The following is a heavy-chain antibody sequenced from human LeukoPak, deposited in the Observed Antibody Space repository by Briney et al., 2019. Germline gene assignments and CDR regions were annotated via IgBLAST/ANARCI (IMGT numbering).Heavy chain of an antibody. Sequence: SETLSLTCAVYGGSFSGYYWSWIRQPPGKGLEWIGEIKHSGSTNYNPSLKSRVTISVDTSKNQFSLKLSSVTAADTAVYYCARGFYDFWSGSPYYFDYWGQGTLVTVSS. CDR1: GGSFSGYY. V-gene: IGHV4-34*01. D-gene: IGHD3-3*01. J-gene: IGHJ4*02. CDR2: IKHSGST. CDR3: ARGFYDFWSGSPYYFDY.